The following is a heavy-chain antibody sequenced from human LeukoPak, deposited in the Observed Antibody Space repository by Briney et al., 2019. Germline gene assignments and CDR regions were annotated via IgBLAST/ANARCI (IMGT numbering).Heavy chain of an antibody. CDR1: GFTFDDYG. Sequence: PGGSLRLSCAASGFTFDDYGMSWVRQAPGKGLEWVSGINWNGGSTGYADSVKGRFTISRDNAKNSLYLRMNSLRAEDTALYYCASGLIAAAGTAGYWGQGTLVTVSS. CDR3: ASGLIAAAGTAGY. D-gene: IGHD6-13*01. CDR2: INWNGGST. V-gene: IGHV3-20*04. J-gene: IGHJ4*02.